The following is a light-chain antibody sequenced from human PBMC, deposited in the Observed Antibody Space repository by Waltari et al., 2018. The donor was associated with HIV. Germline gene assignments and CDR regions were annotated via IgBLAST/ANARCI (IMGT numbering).Light chain of an antibody. J-gene: IGKJ1*01. CDR2: GAS. Sequence: EIVMTQSPATLSASPGERATLSCRASQDISSNLAWYQQNPGQAPRLLIYGASTRATDIPVRFSGSGSGTEFTLTISSLQSEDFAVYYCQQYNKWPPWTFGQGTTVEIK. V-gene: IGKV3-15*01. CDR1: QDISSN. CDR3: QQYNKWPPWT.